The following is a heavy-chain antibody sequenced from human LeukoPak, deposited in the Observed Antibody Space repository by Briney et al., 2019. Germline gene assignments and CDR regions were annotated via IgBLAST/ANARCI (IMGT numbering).Heavy chain of an antibody. CDR1: GFSLSASGVG. J-gene: IGHJ3*02. CDR2: IYWNDDR. CDR3: AHWATGYGFDI. Sequence: SGPTLVNPTQTLTLTCTFSGFSLSASGVGVGWIRQPPGRALEWLALIYWNDDRRYSPSLKSRLAVTMDTSRNQVVLTMTNMDPVDTATYYCAHWATGYGFDIWGQGTMVTVSS. D-gene: IGHD1-1*01. V-gene: IGHV2-5*01.